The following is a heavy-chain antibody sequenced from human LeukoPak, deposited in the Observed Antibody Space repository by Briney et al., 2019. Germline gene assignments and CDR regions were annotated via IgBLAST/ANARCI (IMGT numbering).Heavy chain of an antibody. CDR2: ISGNGGST. D-gene: IGHD3-10*01. J-gene: IGHJ6*03. CDR3: AKVGPSLVRGLIRGGARYYYNYMDV. CDR1: GFTFSSYG. Sequence: GGTLRLSCAASGFTFSSYGMSWVRQAPGKGLEWVSAISGNGGSTHYADSVKGRFAISRDTSKNTLYLQMNSLRAEDTAVYYCAKVGPSLVRGLIRGGARYYYNYMDVWGKGTTVTISS. V-gene: IGHV3-23*01.